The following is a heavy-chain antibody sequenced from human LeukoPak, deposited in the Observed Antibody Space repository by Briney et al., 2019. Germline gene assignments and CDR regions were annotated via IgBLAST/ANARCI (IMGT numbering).Heavy chain of an antibody. CDR1: GFTFSSYS. D-gene: IGHD2-2*01. V-gene: IGHV3-23*01. Sequence: PGGSLRLSCAASGFTFSSYSMNWVRQAPGKGLEWVSAISGSGGSTYYADSVRGRFTISGDNSKNTLYLQMNSLRADDTAVYYCAHGTMYQLDSWGQGTLVTVSS. J-gene: IGHJ4*02. CDR3: AHGTMYQLDS. CDR2: ISGSGGST.